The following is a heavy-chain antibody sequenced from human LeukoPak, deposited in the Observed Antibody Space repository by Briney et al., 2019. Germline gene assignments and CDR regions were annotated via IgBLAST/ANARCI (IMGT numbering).Heavy chain of an antibody. Sequence: ASVKVSCKASGYTFTSYDINWVRQATGQGLEWMGWMNPNSGNTGYAQKFQGRVTMTRNTSISTAYMELSSLRSEDTAVYYCARGTYDSSGYYYVLPYYYYYMDVWGKGTTVTVSS. V-gene: IGHV1-8*01. CDR2: MNPNSGNT. J-gene: IGHJ6*03. D-gene: IGHD3-22*01. CDR1: GYTFTSYD. CDR3: ARGTYDSSGYYYVLPYYYYYMDV.